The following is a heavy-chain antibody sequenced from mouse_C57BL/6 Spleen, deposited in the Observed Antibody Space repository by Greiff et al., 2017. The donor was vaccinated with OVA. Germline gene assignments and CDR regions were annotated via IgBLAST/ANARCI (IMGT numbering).Heavy chain of an antibody. CDR2: IDPANGNT. V-gene: IGHV14-3*01. J-gene: IGHJ2*01. CDR1: GFNIKNTY. Sequence: EVMLVESVAELVRPGASVKLSCTASGFNIKNTYMHWVKQRPEQGLEWIGRIDPANGNTKYAPKFQGKATITTDTSSNTAYLQLSSLTSEDTAIYYCAFTTGFLYFDYWGQGTTLTVSS. D-gene: IGHD1-1*01. CDR3: AFTTGFLYFDY.